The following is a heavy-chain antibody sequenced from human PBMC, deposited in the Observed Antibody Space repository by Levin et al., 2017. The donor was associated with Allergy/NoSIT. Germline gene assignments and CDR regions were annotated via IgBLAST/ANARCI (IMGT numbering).Heavy chain of an antibody. CDR2: TVGSVSTT. J-gene: IGHJ3*02. CDR3: AKVLEVGARFHAFDS. D-gene: IGHD1-26*01. CDR1: EFIFNNYA. Sequence: WASVKVSCAVSEFIFNNYAINWVRQAPGEGLQWVSATVGSVSTTYYADSVKGRFTISKDISKNTLFLQMNSLRAEDTAIYYCAKVLEVGARFHAFDSWGQGTMVTVSS. V-gene: IGHV3-23*01.